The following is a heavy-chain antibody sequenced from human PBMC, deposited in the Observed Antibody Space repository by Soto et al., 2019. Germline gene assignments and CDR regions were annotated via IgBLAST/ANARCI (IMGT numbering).Heavy chain of an antibody. V-gene: IGHV3-23*01. CDR1: GFTFSSYA. Sequence: PGGSLRLSCAASGFTFSSYAMSWVRQAPGKGLEWVSGVSGSGGSTYCVDSVKGRFTISRDNSKNTLYLQMNSLRAEDTAVYYCAKNLRYFDWLLRAFYYYGMDVWGQGTTVTVSS. CDR2: VSGSGGST. CDR3: AKNLRYFDWLLRAFYYYGMDV. J-gene: IGHJ6*02. D-gene: IGHD3-9*01.